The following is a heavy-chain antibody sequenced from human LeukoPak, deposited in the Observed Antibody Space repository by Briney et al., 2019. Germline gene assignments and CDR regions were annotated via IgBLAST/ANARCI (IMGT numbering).Heavy chain of an antibody. CDR1: GFTFSSYG. D-gene: IGHD2-21*02. CDR2: IWYDGSNK. CDR3: ARDATVVVTVSWFDP. Sequence: PGRSLRLSCAASGFTFSSYGMHWVRQAPGKGLEWVAVIWYDGSNKYYADSVKGRFTISRDNSKNTLYLQMNSLRAEDTAVCYCARDATVVVTVSWFDPRGQGTLVTVSS. V-gene: IGHV3-33*01. J-gene: IGHJ5*02.